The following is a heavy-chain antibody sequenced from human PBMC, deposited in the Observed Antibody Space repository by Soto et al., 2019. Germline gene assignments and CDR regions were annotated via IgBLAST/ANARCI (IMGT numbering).Heavy chain of an antibody. D-gene: IGHD5-12*01. V-gene: IGHV3-33*06. CDR1: GFSFENYG. CDR2: IWYDGSLQ. J-gene: IGHJ6*02. Sequence: QVQMVESGGGVVQPGRSLRLSCAASGFSFENYGMHWVRQAPGRGLEWVAIIWYDGSLQYYAAAVKGRFTISRDNSKNTLYLEMNRLRAEDTAAYYCANLWGDGYNLGQDYNGMDVWGQGTTVIVSS. CDR3: ANLWGDGYNLGQDYNGMDV.